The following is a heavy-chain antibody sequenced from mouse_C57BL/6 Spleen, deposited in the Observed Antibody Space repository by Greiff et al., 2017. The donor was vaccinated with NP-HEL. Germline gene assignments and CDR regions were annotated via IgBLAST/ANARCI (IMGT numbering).Heavy chain of an antibody. CDR1: GFNIKDDY. J-gene: IGHJ2*01. D-gene: IGHD2-4*01. Sequence: VQLQQSGAELVRPGASVKLSCTASGFNIKDDYMHWVKQRPEQGLEWIGWIDPENGDTEYASKFQGKATITADTSSNTAYLQLSSLTSEDTAVFYCTFGTMITRLDYWGQGTTLTVSS. V-gene: IGHV14-4*01. CDR3: TFGTMITRLDY. CDR2: IDPENGDT.